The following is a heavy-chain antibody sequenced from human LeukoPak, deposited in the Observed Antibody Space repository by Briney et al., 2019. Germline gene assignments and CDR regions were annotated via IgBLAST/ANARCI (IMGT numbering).Heavy chain of an antibody. CDR1: GASISSYY. D-gene: IGHD3-22*01. Sequence: PSETLSLTCTVSGASISSYYWSWFRRPPGKGLEWIAYISPSGSINFNPSLKSRVSTSVDGSKNNFSLGLSSVTAADTAVYYCARRRDETATAAGYYHMDVWGKGTTVTVSS. V-gene: IGHV4-4*09. J-gene: IGHJ6*03. CDR2: ISPSGSI. CDR3: ARRRDETATAAGYYHMDV.